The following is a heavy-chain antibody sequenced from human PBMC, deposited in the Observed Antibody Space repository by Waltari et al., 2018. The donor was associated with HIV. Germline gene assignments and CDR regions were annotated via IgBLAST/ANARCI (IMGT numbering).Heavy chain of an antibody. D-gene: IGHD5-12*01. CDR3: AKDRAFFQVGYSII. CDR1: GFTFNNHG. V-gene: IGHV3-30*18. Sequence: QVQLVESGGGVVQPGRSLRLSCAASGFTFNNHGIHWVRQAPGKGLEWVAVIAYDRRTKYYADSVKGRFTITRDNSKKTVYLQMNSLGAEDTAVYYCAKDRAFFQVGYSIIWGQGTLVTVSS. CDR2: IAYDRRTK. J-gene: IGHJ4*02.